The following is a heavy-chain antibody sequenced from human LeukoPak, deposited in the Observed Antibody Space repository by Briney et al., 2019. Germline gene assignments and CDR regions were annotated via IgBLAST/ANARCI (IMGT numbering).Heavy chain of an antibody. V-gene: IGHV4-39*01. Sequence: SQTLSLTCTVSGGSISSSSYYWGWIRQPPGKGLEWIGSIYYSGSTYYNPSLKSRVTISVDTSKNQFSLKLSSVTAADTAVYYCASSILIAARGGFDYWGQGTLVTVSS. CDR3: ASSILIAARGGFDY. D-gene: IGHD6-6*01. CDR2: IYYSGST. CDR1: GGSISSSSYY. J-gene: IGHJ4*02.